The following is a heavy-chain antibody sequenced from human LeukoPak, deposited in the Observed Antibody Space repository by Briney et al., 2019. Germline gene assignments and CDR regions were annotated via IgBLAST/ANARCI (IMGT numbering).Heavy chain of an antibody. CDR1: GGSISTYY. V-gene: IGHV4-59*08. J-gene: IGHJ4*02. CDR2: VYDSGIT. CDR3: ARHGGSLGYFDY. Sequence: SETLSLTCSVSGGSISTYYWSWIRQTPGKGLEWIGYVYDSGITNYNPSLERRVTISSDTSKIDFSLNLRSVTAADTAVYYCARHGGSLGYFDYWGQGSLVTVAS. D-gene: IGHD3-16*01.